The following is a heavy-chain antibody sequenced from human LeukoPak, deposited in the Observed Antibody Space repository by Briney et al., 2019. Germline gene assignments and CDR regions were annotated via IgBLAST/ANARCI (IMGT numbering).Heavy chain of an antibody. J-gene: IGHJ3*02. CDR2: IYYSGST. D-gene: IGHD3-3*01. V-gene: IGHV4-59*01. CDR1: GGSISSYY. Sequence: PSETLSLTCTVSGGSISSYYWSWIRQPQGKGLEWIGYIYYSGSTNYNPSLKSGVTISVDTSKNQFSLKLSSVTAADTAVYYCAREGLRFLEWASDAFDIWGQGTMVTVSS. CDR3: AREGLRFLEWASDAFDI.